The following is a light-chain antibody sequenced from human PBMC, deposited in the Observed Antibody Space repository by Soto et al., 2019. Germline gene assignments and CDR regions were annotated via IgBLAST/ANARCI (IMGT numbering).Light chain of an antibody. Sequence: DIQITLSPSALSASVGDSVTITCRASQSINIYLSWYQQKPGKAPKLLINVASTLQGGVPSRFSGSGSGTEFTLAISSLQPEDSATYYCQQTFSTPQTFGGGTKVDIK. J-gene: IGKJ4*01. V-gene: IGKV1-39*01. CDR3: QQTFSTPQT. CDR2: VAS. CDR1: QSINIY.